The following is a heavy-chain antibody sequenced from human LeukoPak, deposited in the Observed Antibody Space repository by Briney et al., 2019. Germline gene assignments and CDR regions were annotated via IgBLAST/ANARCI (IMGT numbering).Heavy chain of an antibody. V-gene: IGHV4-34*01. CDR3: ARGNYDFWSGYYMRDYYYYYYMDV. CDR2: INHSGST. Sequence: GSLRLSCAASGFTFSSYWMSWVRQPPGKGLEWIGEINHSGSTNYNPSLKSRVTISVDTSKNQFSLKLSSVTAADTAVYYCARGNYDFWSGYYMRDYYYYYYMDVWGKGTTVTVSS. J-gene: IGHJ6*03. D-gene: IGHD3-3*01. CDR1: GFTFSSYW.